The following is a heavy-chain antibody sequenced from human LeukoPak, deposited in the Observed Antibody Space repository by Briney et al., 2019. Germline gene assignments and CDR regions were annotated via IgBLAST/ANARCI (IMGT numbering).Heavy chain of an antibody. CDR3: TTDGWIQLWFFDY. D-gene: IGHD5-18*01. CDR1: GFTFSNAW. CDR2: IKSKTDGCTT. V-gene: IGHV3-15*01. J-gene: IGHJ4*02. Sequence: GGSLRLSCAASGFTFSNAWMSRVRQAPGKGLEWVGRIKSKTDGCTTDYAAPVKGRFTISRDDSKNTLYLQMNSLKTEDTAVYYCTTDGWIQLWFFDYWGQGTLVTVSS.